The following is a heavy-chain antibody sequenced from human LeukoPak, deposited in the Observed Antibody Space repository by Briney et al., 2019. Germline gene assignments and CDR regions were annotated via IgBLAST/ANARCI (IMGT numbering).Heavy chain of an antibody. J-gene: IGHJ4*02. CDR1: GYSISSGYY. D-gene: IGHD1-26*01. Sequence: SETLSLTCTVSGYSISSGYYWGWIRQPPGKGLEWIGSIYHSGSTYYNPSLKSRVTISVDTSKNQFSLKLSSVTAADTAVYYCARYMGAAFDYWGQGTLVTVSS. V-gene: IGHV4-38-2*02. CDR3: ARYMGAAFDY. CDR2: IYHSGST.